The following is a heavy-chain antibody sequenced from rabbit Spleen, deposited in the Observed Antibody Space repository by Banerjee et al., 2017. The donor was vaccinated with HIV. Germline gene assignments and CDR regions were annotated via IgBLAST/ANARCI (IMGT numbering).Heavy chain of an antibody. V-gene: IGHV1S40*01. CDR2: IYSGSGGDT. J-gene: IGHJ5*01. CDR1: GFSFSSRYY. D-gene: IGHD6-1*01. Sequence: QSLEESGGDLVKPGASLTLTCTASGFSFSSRYYMCWVRQAPGKGLEWIACIYSGSGGDTYYASWVNGRFTISKTSSTVDLKMTSLTAADTATYFCARDDDTNSYDWLDLWGQGTLVTVS. CDR3: ARDDDTNSYDWLDL.